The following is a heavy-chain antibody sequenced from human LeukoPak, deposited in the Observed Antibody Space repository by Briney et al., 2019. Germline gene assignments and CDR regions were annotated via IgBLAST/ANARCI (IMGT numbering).Heavy chain of an antibody. CDR1: GGSFSGYY. CDR3: ARGKRKGRYYDSSGPTGMDV. Sequence: SETLSLTCAVYGGSFSGYYWSWIRQPPGKGLEWIGEINHSGSTNYNPSLKSRVTISVDTSKNQFSLKLSSVTAADTAVYYCARGKRKGRYYDSSGPTGMDVWGQGTTVTVSS. J-gene: IGHJ6*02. D-gene: IGHD3-22*01. CDR2: INHSGST. V-gene: IGHV4-34*01.